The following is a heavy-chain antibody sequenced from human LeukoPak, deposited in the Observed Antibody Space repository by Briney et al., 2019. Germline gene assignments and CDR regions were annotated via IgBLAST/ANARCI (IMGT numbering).Heavy chain of an antibody. Sequence: GASVKVSCKASGGTFSSYAISWVRPAPGQGLEWMGGIIPIFCTANYAQKFQGRVTITADESTSTGYMELSSLRSEDTAVYYCAAGREWETGPDYWGQGTLVTVSS. CDR2: IIPIFCTA. CDR1: GGTFSSYA. CDR3: AAGREWETGPDY. D-gene: IGHD1-26*01. V-gene: IGHV1-69*13. J-gene: IGHJ4*02.